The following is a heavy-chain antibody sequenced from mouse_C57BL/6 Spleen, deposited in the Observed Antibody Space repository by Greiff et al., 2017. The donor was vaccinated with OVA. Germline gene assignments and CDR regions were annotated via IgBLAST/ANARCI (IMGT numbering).Heavy chain of an antibody. J-gene: IGHJ4*01. CDR2: IWSGGST. CDR1: GFSLTSYG. Sequence: QVQLKESGPGLVQPSQSLSITCTVSGFSLTSYGVHWVRQSPGKGLEWLGVIWSGGSTDYNAAFISRLSISKDNSKGQVFFKMNSLQADDTAIYYCARRDGSSYYAMDYWGQGTSVTVSS. D-gene: IGHD1-1*01. V-gene: IGHV2-2*01. CDR3: ARRDGSSYYAMDY.